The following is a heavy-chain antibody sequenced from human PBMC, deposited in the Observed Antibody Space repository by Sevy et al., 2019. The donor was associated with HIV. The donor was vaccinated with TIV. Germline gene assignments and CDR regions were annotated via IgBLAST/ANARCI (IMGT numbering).Heavy chain of an antibody. Sequence: SETLSLTCTVSGASISSYYWSWIRQPAGKGLEWIGRISTSGTNYNPALKSRVTMSLDRSKNQFPLMLSSVTAADTAIYYCARHPWGQLAHFNYYYMDVWGKGTTVTVSS. V-gene: IGHV4-4*07. D-gene: IGHD6-13*01. CDR1: GASISSYY. CDR3: ARHPWGQLAHFNYYYMDV. J-gene: IGHJ6*03. CDR2: ISTSGT.